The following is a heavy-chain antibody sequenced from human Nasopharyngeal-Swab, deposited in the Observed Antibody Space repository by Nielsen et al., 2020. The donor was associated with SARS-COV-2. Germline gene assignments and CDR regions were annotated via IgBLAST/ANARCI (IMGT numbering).Heavy chain of an antibody. CDR1: GFTFNIYA. Sequence: GGSLRLSCAASGFTFNIYAMAWVRRAPGRGLQWVTGVSSSGGSTYYTDSVKGRFTISRDNSKNTLYLQMNSLRAEDTAVYYCATHGSGRIGGMDVWGQGTTVTVSS. CDR3: ATHGSGRIGGMDV. J-gene: IGHJ6*02. CDR2: VSSSGGST. V-gene: IGHV3-23*01. D-gene: IGHD3-10*01.